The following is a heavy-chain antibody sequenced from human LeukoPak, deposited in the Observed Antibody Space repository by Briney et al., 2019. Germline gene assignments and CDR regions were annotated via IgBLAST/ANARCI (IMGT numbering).Heavy chain of an antibody. Sequence: GGSLRLSCAASGFTFSSYWMHWVRQAPGKGLVWVSRINSDGSSTSYADSVKGRFTISRDNAKNTLYLQMNSLRAEDTAVYYCARGSVLMVYAENWFDPWGQGTLVTVSS. J-gene: IGHJ5*02. CDR3: ARGSVLMVYAENWFDP. CDR1: GFTFSSYW. D-gene: IGHD2-8*01. CDR2: INSDGSST. V-gene: IGHV3-74*01.